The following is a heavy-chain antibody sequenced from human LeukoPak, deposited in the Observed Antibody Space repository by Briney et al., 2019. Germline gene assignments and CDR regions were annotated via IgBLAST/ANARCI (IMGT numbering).Heavy chain of an antibody. V-gene: IGHV3-21*01. CDR1: GFTFSSYS. Sequence: GGSLRLSCAASGFTFSSYSMNWVRQAPGKGLEWVSSISSSSSCIYYADSVKGRFTISRDNAKNSLYLQMNSLRAEDTAVYYCARDSAVAGRLDYWGQGTLVTVSS. CDR2: ISSSSSCI. D-gene: IGHD6-19*01. CDR3: ARDSAVAGRLDY. J-gene: IGHJ4*02.